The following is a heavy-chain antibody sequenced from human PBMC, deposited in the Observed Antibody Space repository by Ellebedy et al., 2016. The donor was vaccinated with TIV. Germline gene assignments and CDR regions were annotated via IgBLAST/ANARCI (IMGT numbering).Heavy chain of an antibody. D-gene: IGHD3-22*01. CDR2: ISRTGDST. V-gene: IGHV3-23*01. CDR1: GFRFSTYG. J-gene: IGHJ4*02. CDR3: AKEYYYDTDGYYSHFDL. Sequence: GGSLRLSXAASGFRFSTYGMHWVRQAPGKGLQWVSTISRTGDSTHYADSVKGRFTISRDNSQDTLYLQMNTLGADDTAVYYCAKEYYYDTDGYYSHFDLWGQGTLVSVSS.